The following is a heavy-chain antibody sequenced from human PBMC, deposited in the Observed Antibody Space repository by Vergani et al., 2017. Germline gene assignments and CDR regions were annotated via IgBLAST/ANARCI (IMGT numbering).Heavy chain of an antibody. J-gene: IGHJ4*02. CDR1: GFSLSRFW. CDR3: AKDGQWLGSGYADWYYFDY. V-gene: IGHV3-7*01. D-gene: IGHD5-12*01. CDR2: ISPDGSAT. Sequence: EVQLVESGGGLVQPGGSLRLSCAASGFSLSRFWMSWVRQAPEKGLEWVAHISPDGSATSYVDSVKGRFTISRDNSKNTLYLQMNSLRAEDTAVYYCAKDGQWLGSGYADWYYFDYWGQGTLVTVSS.